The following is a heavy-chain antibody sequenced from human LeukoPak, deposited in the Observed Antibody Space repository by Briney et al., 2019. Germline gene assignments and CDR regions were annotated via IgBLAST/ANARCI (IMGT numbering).Heavy chain of an antibody. CDR2: IGTAGDT. J-gene: IGHJ4*02. V-gene: IGHV3-13*01. Sequence: GGSLRLSCAASGFTFSSYDMHWVRHATGKGLEWVSAIGTAGDTYYPGSVKGRFTISRENAKNSLYLQMNSLRAGDTAVYYCARGGTPDSSSWYYFDYWGQGTLVTVSS. CDR3: ARGGTPDSSSWYYFDY. CDR1: GFTFSSYD. D-gene: IGHD6-13*01.